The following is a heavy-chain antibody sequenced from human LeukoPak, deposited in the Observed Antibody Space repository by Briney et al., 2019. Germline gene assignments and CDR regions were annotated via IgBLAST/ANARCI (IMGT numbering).Heavy chain of an antibody. CDR2: IIPIFGTA. V-gene: IGHV1-69*01. D-gene: IGHD3-3*01. J-gene: IGHJ6*03. CDR1: GGTFSSYA. CDR3: ASYSGRITIFGAVQETYYYYMDV. Sequence: SVKVSCKASGGTFSSYAISWVRQAPGQGLEWMGGIIPIFGTANYAQKFQGRVTITADESTSTAYMELSSLRSEDTAVYYCASYSGRITIFGAVQETYYYYMDVWGKGTTVTVSS.